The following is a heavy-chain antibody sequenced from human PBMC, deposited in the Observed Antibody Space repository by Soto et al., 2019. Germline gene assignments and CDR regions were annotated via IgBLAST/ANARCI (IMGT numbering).Heavy chain of an antibody. CDR2: VSSSSSYI. V-gene: IGHV3-21*01. D-gene: IGHD1-26*01. CDR3: ARGGASSRQWPRY. CDR1: VVIFIIYS. J-gene: IGHJ4*02. Sequence: PWESXRLSGSASVVIFIIYSSNLLRHAPGKGREWVSSVSSSSSYIYYADSLKGRCTISRDNAKNSLYLQMNSLRVEDTAVYYCARGGASSRQWPRYCGQGTLV.